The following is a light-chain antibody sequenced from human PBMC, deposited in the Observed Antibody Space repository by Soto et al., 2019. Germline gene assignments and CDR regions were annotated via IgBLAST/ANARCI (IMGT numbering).Light chain of an antibody. J-gene: IGKJ4*01. CDR1: ENIRTS. Sequence: EVILTQFPATLSMSPGESATLSCRASENIRTSLAWYQHRPDQPPRLLIYDAFNRATGIPPRFSGGGSGTDFTLTISGLEPEDFAVYYCQQRASWPPFTFGGGTKVEIK. V-gene: IGKV3-11*01. CDR3: QQRASWPPFT. CDR2: DAF.